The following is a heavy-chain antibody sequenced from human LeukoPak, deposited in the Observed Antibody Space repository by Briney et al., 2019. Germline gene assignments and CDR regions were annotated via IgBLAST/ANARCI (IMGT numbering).Heavy chain of an antibody. D-gene: IGHD6-19*01. CDR3: ARSPYTSGWYGVGY. J-gene: IGHJ4*02. CDR1: GFTFSSYA. Sequence: GGSLRLSCAASGFTFSSYAMRWVRQAPGKGLEWVSAISGSGGSTYYADSVKGRFTISRDNSKNTLYLQMNSLRAEDTAVYYCARSPYTSGWYGVGYWGQGTLVTVSS. CDR2: ISGSGGST. V-gene: IGHV3-23*01.